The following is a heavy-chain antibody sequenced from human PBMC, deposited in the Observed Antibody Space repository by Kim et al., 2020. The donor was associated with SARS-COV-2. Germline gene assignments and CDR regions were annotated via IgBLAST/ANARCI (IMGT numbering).Heavy chain of an antibody. CDR2: VNNGGNA. Sequence: GGSLRLSCAASGFTFSRYAMSWVRQAPGKGPEWIAAVNNGGNAYYANFARGRFTVSRDNSRNTPDLQMNSLTAEDTALYFCSKDHPSSGWPTFDSWGQGT. V-gene: IGHV3-23*01. D-gene: IGHD6-19*01. J-gene: IGHJ4*02. CDR3: SKDHPSSGWPTFDS. CDR1: GFTFSRYA.